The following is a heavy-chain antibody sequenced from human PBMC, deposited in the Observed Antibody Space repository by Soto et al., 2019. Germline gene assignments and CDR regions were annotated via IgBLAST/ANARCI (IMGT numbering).Heavy chain of an antibody. D-gene: IGHD6-13*01. Sequence: HVQLVQSGTEVKKPRTYVKASYKASGYTFTSYGISWVRHAPGQGLEWIGRFNAYNGNTNYAQKLQGRVTMTTDTSTSAAYMELSSLRSDDTAVDYCTRDWAADGPFDYWGQGTLVTVSS. V-gene: IGHV1-18*01. CDR2: FNAYNGNT. CDR1: GYTFTSYG. CDR3: TRDWAADGPFDY. J-gene: IGHJ4*02.